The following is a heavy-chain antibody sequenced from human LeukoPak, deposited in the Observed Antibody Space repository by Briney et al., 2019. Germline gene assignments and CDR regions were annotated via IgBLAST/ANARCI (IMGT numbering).Heavy chain of an antibody. Sequence: AESLQISCVGSGYSFSTYWIGWVRQMPGKGLEWMGTIYPGDADTRYSPSFQGQVTISADKNISTAYLQWSSLKASDTAMYYCARHSLITMVRGVSFYYMDVWGKGTTVTVSS. D-gene: IGHD3-10*01. CDR3: ARHSLITMVRGVSFYYMDV. J-gene: IGHJ6*03. CDR1: GYSFSTYW. CDR2: IYPGDADT. V-gene: IGHV5-51*01.